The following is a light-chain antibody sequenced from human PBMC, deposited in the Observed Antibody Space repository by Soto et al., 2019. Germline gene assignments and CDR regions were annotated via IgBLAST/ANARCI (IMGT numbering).Light chain of an antibody. CDR1: STDVGGYQY. CDR3: SSYAGSNNLV. CDR2: EVS. V-gene: IGLV2-8*01. J-gene: IGLJ3*02. Sequence: QSALTQPPSASGSPGQSVTISCAGTSTDVGGYQYVSWYQQQPGKAPKLMISEVSKRPSGVPDRFSGSKSGNTASLTVSGLQAEDEAEYYCSSYAGSNNLVFGGGTKLTVL.